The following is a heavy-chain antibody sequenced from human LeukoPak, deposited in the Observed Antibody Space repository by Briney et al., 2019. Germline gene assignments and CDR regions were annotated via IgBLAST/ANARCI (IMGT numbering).Heavy chain of an antibody. V-gene: IGHV3-20*04. D-gene: IGHD1-26*01. Sequence: GGSLRLSCAASGFTFDDYGMSWVRQAPGKGLEWVSGINWNGGSTGYADSVKGRFTISRDNAKNSLYLQMNSLRAEDAALYYCARAIGSLGRKGYYYMDIWGKGTTVTVSS. CDR1: GFTFDDYG. CDR3: ARAIGSLGRKGYYYMDI. CDR2: INWNGGST. J-gene: IGHJ6*03.